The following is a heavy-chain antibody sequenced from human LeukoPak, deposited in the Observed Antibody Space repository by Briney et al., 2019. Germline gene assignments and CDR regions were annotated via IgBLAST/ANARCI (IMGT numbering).Heavy chain of an antibody. D-gene: IGHD3-9*01. J-gene: IGHJ4*02. CDR3: ARDPTPRGYFDWLAPPYYFDY. CDR2: INTNTGNP. Sequence: ASVKVSCKASGYTFTSYAMNWVRQAPGQGLEWMGWINTNTGNPTYAQGFTGRFVFSLDTSVSTAYLQISSLKAEDTAVYYCARDPTPRGYFDWLAPPYYFDYWGQGTLVTVSS. CDR1: GYTFTSYA. V-gene: IGHV7-4-1*02.